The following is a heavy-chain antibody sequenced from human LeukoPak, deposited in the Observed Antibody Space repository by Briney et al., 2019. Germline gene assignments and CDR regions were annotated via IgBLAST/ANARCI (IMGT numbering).Heavy chain of an antibody. CDR1: GFAFDDYA. V-gene: IGHV3-9*01. CDR2: ISWNSGSI. D-gene: IGHD3-22*01. Sequence: QSGGSLRLSCAASGFAFDDYAMHWVRQAPGKGLEWVSGISWNSGSIGYADSVKGRFTISRDNAKNSLYLQMNSLRAEDTALYYCAREYYYDSSGYYLPSVGDAFDIWGQGTMVTVSS. J-gene: IGHJ3*02. CDR3: AREYYYDSSGYYLPSVGDAFDI.